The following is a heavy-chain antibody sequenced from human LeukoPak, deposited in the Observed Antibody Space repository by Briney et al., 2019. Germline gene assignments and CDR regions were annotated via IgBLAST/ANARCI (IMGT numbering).Heavy chain of an antibody. CDR1: GGSISSYY. D-gene: IGHD3-3*01. CDR3: ARAKRLSEYYFDY. Sequence: SETLSLTCTVSGGSISSYYWSWIRQPPGKGLEWIGYIYYSGSANYNPSLKSRVTISVDTSKNQFSLKLSCVTAADTAVYYCARAKRLSEYYFDYWGQGTLVTVSS. J-gene: IGHJ4*02. V-gene: IGHV4-59*01. CDR2: IYYSGSA.